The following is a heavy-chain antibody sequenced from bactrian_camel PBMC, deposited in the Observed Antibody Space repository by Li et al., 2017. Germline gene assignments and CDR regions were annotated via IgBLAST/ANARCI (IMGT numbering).Heavy chain of an antibody. CDR2: IRGRIA. V-gene: IGHV3S53*01. J-gene: IGHJ4*01. CDR1: GDIYRADC. D-gene: IGHD7*01. Sequence: HVQLVESGGGSVQTGGSLRLSCVASGDIYRADCMGWFRQAPGKQREGVATIRGRIAIYADSAKGRFTISRDNNKNTMYLQMNSLKPEDTAIYICKTPAVGGNGGNCATEGQETQVTVS.